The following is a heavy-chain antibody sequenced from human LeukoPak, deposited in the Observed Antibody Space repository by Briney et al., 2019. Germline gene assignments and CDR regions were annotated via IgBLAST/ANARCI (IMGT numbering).Heavy chain of an antibody. D-gene: IGHD3-3*01. CDR3: ARVGGLTIFGVAPHAFDI. V-gene: IGHV4-30-4*08. CDR1: GGSISSGDYY. J-gene: IGHJ3*02. Sequence: SETLSLTCTVSGGSISSGDYYWSWIRQPPGKGLEWIGYIYYSGSTYYNPSLKSRVTISVDTSKNQFSLKLSSVTAADTAVYYCARVGGLTIFGVAPHAFDIWGQGTMVTVSS. CDR2: IYYSGST.